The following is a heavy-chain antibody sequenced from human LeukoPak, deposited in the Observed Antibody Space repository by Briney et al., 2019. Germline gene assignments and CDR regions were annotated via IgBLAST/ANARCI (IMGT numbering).Heavy chain of an antibody. CDR3: ARVVLSGWYYFDY. V-gene: IGHV1-69*01. D-gene: IGHD6-13*01. CDR2: IIPIFGTA. J-gene: IGHJ4*02. Sequence: SVKVSCKASGGTFSSYAISWVRQAPGQGLEWMGGIIPIFGTANYAQRFQGRVTITADESTSTAYMELSSLRSEDTAVYYCARVVLSGWYYFDYWGQGTLVTVAS. CDR1: GGTFSSYA.